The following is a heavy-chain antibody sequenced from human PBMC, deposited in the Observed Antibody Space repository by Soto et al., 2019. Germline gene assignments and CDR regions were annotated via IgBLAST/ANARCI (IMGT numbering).Heavy chain of an antibody. J-gene: IGHJ6*03. CDR3: ASLGYCTNGVCYTGNYYYYYMDV. Sequence: QVQLVQSGAEVKKPGASVKVSCKASGYTFTSYDINWVRQATGQGLEWMGWMNPNSGNTGYAQKLQGRVYVTRNTSISTAYMELSSLRSEDTAVYYCASLGYCTNGVCYTGNYYYYYMDVWGKGTTVTVSS. V-gene: IGHV1-8*01. CDR2: MNPNSGNT. D-gene: IGHD2-8*01. CDR1: GYTFTSYD.